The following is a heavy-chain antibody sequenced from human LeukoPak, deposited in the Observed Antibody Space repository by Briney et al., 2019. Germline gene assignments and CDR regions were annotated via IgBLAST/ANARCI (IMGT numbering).Heavy chain of an antibody. D-gene: IGHD6-6*01. Sequence: SVKVSCKASGGTFSSEAFIWVRQAPGQGLEWMGGIIPIFGRADYAQKFQDIVTITTDESTSTVYMELSSLRSEDTAVYYCALMKLPRHFDYWGQGTLVTVSS. J-gene: IGHJ4*02. CDR3: ALMKLPRHFDY. CDR2: IIPIFGRA. V-gene: IGHV1-69*05. CDR1: GGTFSSEA.